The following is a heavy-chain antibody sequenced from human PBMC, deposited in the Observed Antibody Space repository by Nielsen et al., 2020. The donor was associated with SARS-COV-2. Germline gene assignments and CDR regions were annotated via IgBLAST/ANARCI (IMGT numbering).Heavy chain of an antibody. CDR1: GYTFTSYD. CDR2: MNPNSGNT. J-gene: IGHJ5*02. CDR3: ARGGITMGWFDP. D-gene: IGHD3-10*01. V-gene: IGHV1-8*01. Sequence: ASVKVPCKASGYTFTSYDINWVRQATGQGLEWMGWMNPNSGNTGYAQKFQGRVTMTRNTSISTAYMELSSLRSEDTAVYYCARGGITMGWFDPWGQGTLVTVSS.